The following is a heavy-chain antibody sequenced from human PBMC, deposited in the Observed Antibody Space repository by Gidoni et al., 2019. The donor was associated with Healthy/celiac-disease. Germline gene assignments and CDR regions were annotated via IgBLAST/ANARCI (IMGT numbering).Heavy chain of an antibody. J-gene: IGHJ6*02. CDR1: GFTFSSYA. V-gene: IGHV3-30-3*01. CDR2: ISYDGSNK. CDR3: ARDNDYGDYYYYGMDV. Sequence: QVQLVESGGGVVQPGRSLRLSCAASGFTFSSYAMHWVRQAPGKGLEWVAVISYDGSNKYYADSVKGRFTISRDNSKNTLYLQMNSLRAEDTAVYYCARDNDYGDYYYYGMDVWGQGTTVTVSS. D-gene: IGHD4-17*01.